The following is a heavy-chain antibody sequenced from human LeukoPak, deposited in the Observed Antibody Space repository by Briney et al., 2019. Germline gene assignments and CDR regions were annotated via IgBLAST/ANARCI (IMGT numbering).Heavy chain of an antibody. CDR3: AGAGGRWYSFNY. CDR2: ISSNGGST. V-gene: IGHV3-64*01. Sequence: PGGSLRLSCAASGFTFSSYAMHWVRQAPGKGLEYVSAISSNGGSTYYANSVKGRFTISRDNSKNTLYLQMGSLRAEDMAVYYCAGAGGRWYSFNYGGQGTLAT. CDR1: GFTFSSYA. D-gene: IGHD2-15*01. J-gene: IGHJ4*02.